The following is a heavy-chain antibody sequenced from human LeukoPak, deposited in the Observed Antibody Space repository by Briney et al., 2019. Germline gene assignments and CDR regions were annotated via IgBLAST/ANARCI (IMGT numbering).Heavy chain of an antibody. D-gene: IGHD1-7*01. CDR1: GFTVSSSY. J-gene: IGHJ4*02. CDR2: ISKDGSDK. Sequence: GGSLRLSCAASGFTVSSSYMTWVRQAPGKGLEWVAVISKDGSDKYYPGSVRGRFTISRDNSKNTIYLQMDSLRAEDTAIYYCARDYWWNYDYWGQGTLVTVSS. V-gene: IGHV3-30-3*01. CDR3: ARDYWWNYDY.